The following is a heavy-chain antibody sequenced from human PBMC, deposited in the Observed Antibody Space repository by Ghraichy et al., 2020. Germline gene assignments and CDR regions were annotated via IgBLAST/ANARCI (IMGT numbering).Heavy chain of an antibody. Sequence: GGSLRLSCAASGFTFSSYAMHWVRQAPGKGLEWVAVISYDGSNKYYADSVKGRFTISRDNSKNTLYLQMNSLRAEDTAVYYCARDKSWEWELLFDYWGQGTLVTVSS. CDR1: GFTFSSYA. CDR2: ISYDGSNK. CDR3: ARDKSWEWELLFDY. D-gene: IGHD1-26*01. V-gene: IGHV3-30*04. J-gene: IGHJ4*02.